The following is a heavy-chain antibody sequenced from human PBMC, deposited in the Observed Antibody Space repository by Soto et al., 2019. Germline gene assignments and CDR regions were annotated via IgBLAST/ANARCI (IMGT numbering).Heavy chain of an antibody. CDR3: ARYDSSGYYWPYYYYGMDV. V-gene: IGHV3-21*01. Sequence: EVQLVESGGGLVKPGGSLRLSCAASGFTFSTYSMNWVRQAPGKGLEWDSSISDSSSYIYYADSVKGRFTISRDNAKNSLYLQMNSLRAEDTAVYYCARYDSSGYYWPYYYYGMDVWGQGTTVTVSS. CDR2: ISDSSSYI. D-gene: IGHD3-22*01. CDR1: GFTFSTYS. J-gene: IGHJ6*02.